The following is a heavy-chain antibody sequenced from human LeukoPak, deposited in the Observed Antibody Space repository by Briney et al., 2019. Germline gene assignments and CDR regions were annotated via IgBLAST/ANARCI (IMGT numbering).Heavy chain of an antibody. D-gene: IGHD5-24*01. CDR2: IRSKANSYAT. Sequence: GGFLRLSCAASGFTFSGSAMHWVRQASGNGLEWVGRIRSKANSYATAYAASVKGRFTISRDDSKNTAYLQMNSLKTEDTAVYYCTRQTRDGYNDYWGQGTLVTASS. V-gene: IGHV3-73*01. CDR1: GFTFSGSA. J-gene: IGHJ4*02. CDR3: TRQTRDGYNDY.